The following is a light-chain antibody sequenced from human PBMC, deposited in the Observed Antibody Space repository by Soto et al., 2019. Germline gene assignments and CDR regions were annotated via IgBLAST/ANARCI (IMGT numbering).Light chain of an antibody. CDR2: EVR. Sequence: QSALTQPASVSGSPGQSITISCAGTTRDVGAYNLVSWYQQHPGRAPQLIIYEVRNRPSGISFRFSGSKSGNTASLTISGLQAEDEADYYCSSYTSKSSLIFGGGTKLTVL. V-gene: IGLV2-14*01. CDR3: SSYTSKSSLI. CDR1: TRDVGAYNL. J-gene: IGLJ2*01.